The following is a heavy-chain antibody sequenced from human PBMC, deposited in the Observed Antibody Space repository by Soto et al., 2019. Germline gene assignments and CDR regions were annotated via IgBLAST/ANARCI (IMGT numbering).Heavy chain of an antibody. V-gene: IGHV3-23*01. J-gene: IGHJ4*02. Sequence: GGSLRLSCAASGFTFSSYAMSWVRQAPGKGLEWVSAISGSGGSTYYADSVKGRFTISRDNSKNTLYLQMNSLRAEDTAVYYCAKAKVYERLELGYYFDYWGQGTLVTVSS. CDR2: ISGSGGST. D-gene: IGHD1-7*01. CDR3: AKAKVYERLELGYYFDY. CDR1: GFTFSSYA.